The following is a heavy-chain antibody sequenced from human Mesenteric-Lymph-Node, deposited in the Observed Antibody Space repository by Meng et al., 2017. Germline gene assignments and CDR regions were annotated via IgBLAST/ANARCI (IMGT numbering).Heavy chain of an antibody. V-gene: IGHV5-51*01. Sequence: GGSLRLSCKGSGYSFTSYWIGWVRQMPGKGLEWMEIIYPGDSDTRYSPSFQGQVTISADKSISTAYLQWSSLKASDTAMYYCARDGCSGGSCYTGWAYYYYGMDVWGQGTTVTVSS. CDR2: IYPGDSDT. J-gene: IGHJ6*02. CDR1: GYSFTSYW. D-gene: IGHD2-15*01. CDR3: ARDGCSGGSCYTGWAYYYYGMDV.